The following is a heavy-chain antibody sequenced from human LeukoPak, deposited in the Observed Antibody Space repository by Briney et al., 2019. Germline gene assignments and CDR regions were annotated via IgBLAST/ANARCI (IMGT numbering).Heavy chain of an antibody. CDR1: GGSISSYY. V-gene: IGHV4-4*07. D-gene: IGHD3-10*01. CDR2: IYTSGST. CDR3: ARVTGSGSYSYFDY. J-gene: IGHJ4*02. Sequence: NPSETLSLTCTVSGGSISSYYWSWIRQPAGKGLEWIGRIYTSGSTNYNPSLKSRVTMSVDTSKNQFSLKLSSVTAADTAVYYCARVTGSGSYSYFDYWGQGTLVTVSS.